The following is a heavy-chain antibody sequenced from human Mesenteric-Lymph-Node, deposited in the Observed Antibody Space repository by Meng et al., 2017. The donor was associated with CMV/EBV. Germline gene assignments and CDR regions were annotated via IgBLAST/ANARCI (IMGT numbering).Heavy chain of an antibody. CDR2: ITGSGGST. V-gene: IGHV3-23*01. D-gene: IGHD2-21*02. CDR3: AKDGLVTAMGY. J-gene: IGHJ4*02. CDR1: GFTFSSYV. Sequence: GESLKISCAVSGFTFSSYVMNWVRQAPGKGLEWVSGITGSGGSTYYADSVKGRFTISRDNSKNTLYLQMNSLRAEDSAVYYCAKDGLVTAMGYWGQGTLVTVSS.